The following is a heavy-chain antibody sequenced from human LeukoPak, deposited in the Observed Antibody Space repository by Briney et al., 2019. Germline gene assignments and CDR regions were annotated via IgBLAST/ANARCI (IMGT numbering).Heavy chain of an antibody. D-gene: IGHD6-13*01. CDR1: GYTFTGHY. CDR3: ARAHSSSWTFYYYYYGMDV. V-gene: IGHV1-2*02. CDR2: INPHSDAT. J-gene: IGHJ6*02. Sequence: ASVKVSCKASGYTFTGHYIHWVRQAPGQGLEQMGWINPHSDATDYAQKFQGRVTMTRDTSISTAYMELSRLRSDDTAVYYCARAHSSSWTFYYYYYGMDVWGQGTTVTVSS.